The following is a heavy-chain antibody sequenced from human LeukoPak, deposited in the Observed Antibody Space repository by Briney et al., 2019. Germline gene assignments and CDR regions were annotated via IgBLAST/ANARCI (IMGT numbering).Heavy chain of an antibody. D-gene: IGHD2-2*01. Sequence: GGSLRLSCAASGLTFSSYALNWVRQAPGKGLEWVSAISGSGGSTYYADSVKGRFTVSRDNSRNTLSLQMNSLRAEDTAKYYCAKVMRFCSGSGCYTYYYYGMDVWGQGTTVTVSS. V-gene: IGHV3-23*01. J-gene: IGHJ6*02. CDR1: GLTFSSYA. CDR3: AKVMRFCSGSGCYTYYYYGMDV. CDR2: ISGSGGST.